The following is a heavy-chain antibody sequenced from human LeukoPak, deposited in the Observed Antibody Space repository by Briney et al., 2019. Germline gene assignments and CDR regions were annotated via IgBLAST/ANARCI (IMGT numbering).Heavy chain of an antibody. J-gene: IGHJ4*02. CDR3: ARDEGYGVVRDLDY. V-gene: IGHV4-30-4*08. CDR1: GGSISSGDYY. Sequence: SETLSLTCTVSGGSISSGDYYWSWIRQPPGKGLEWIGYIYYSGSTYYNPSLKSRVTISVDTSKNQFSLKLSSVTAADTAVYYCARDEGYGVVRDLDYWGQGTLVTVSS. D-gene: IGHD3-3*01. CDR2: IYYSGST.